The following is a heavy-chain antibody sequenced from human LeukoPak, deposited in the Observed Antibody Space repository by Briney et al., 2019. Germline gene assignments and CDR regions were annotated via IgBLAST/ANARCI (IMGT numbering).Heavy chain of an antibody. CDR3: ARDLKYSSGWSRNDAFDI. J-gene: IGHJ3*02. V-gene: IGHV1-46*01. CDR2: INPSGGST. CDR1: GYTLTSYY. D-gene: IGHD6-19*01. Sequence: ASVKVSCKASGYTLTSYYMHWVRQAPGQGLEWMGIINPSGGSTSYAQKFQGRVTMTRDTSTSTVYMELSSLRSEDTAVYYCARDLKYSSGWSRNDAFDIWGQGTMVTVSS.